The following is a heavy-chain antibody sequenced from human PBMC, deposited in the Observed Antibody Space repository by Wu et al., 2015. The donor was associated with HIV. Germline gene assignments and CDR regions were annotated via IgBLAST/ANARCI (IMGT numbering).Heavy chain of an antibody. CDR1: GYTFTGYY. CDR3: ARWAVAVTAHNYGMDV. V-gene: IGHV1-2*02. D-gene: IGHD2-21*02. Sequence: QVQLVQSGAEVKKPGASVKVSCKASGYTFTGYYMHWVRQAPGQGLEWMGWINPNSGGTNYAQKLQGRVTMTTDKSTSTAYMELRSLRSDDTAVYYCARWAVAVTAHNYGMDVWGQGTTVTVSS. J-gene: IGHJ6*02. CDR2: INPNSGGT.